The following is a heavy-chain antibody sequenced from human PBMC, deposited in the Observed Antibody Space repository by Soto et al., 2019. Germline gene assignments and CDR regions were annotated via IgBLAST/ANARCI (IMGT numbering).Heavy chain of an antibody. D-gene: IGHD2-2*01. CDR2: TYYRSNRIN. CDR3: ARDPPCYHSAFDY. CDR1: LDCLSNNRAA. J-gene: IGHJ4*02. V-gene: IGHV6-1*01. Sequence: SQTLSLTSAISLDCLSNNRAAWEWIKRSASRGIKWQGSTYYRSNRINDYEVTMNGQLPISPVTSKNKFSQHLATVTPEYKYMYYCARDPPCYHSAFDYWGQGTLVTVSS.